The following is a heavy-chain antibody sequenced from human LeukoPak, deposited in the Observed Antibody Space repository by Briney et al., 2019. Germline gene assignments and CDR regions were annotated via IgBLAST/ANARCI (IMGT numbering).Heavy chain of an antibody. J-gene: IGHJ5*02. V-gene: IGHV3-11*01. D-gene: IGHD3-16*01. CDR2: ISGGGDKI. CDR3: AREIISAMINLDA. Sequence: PGGSLRLSCAASGFTFSDYYMNWIRQTPGQGLEWIAHISGGGDKIEYTDSMKGRFTISRDNAKNSLFLQMGNLRSEDTAIYFCAREIISAMINLDAWGQGTPVTV. CDR1: GFTFSDYY.